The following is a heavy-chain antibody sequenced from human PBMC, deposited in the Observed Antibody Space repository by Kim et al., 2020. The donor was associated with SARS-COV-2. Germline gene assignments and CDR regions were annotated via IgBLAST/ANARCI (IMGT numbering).Heavy chain of an antibody. D-gene: IGHD3-22*01. CDR3: AKGDSSGYYSLFDY. CDR1: GLIFKSYG. Sequence: GGYLRLSCVVSGLIFKSYGMSWVRQAPGRGLEWVSAISGSGYNTYYADSVKGRFTISRDNSKNTLFLQMNSLRAEDTALYYCAKGDSSGYYSLFDYWGQGTLVTVSS. J-gene: IGHJ4*01. CDR2: ISGSGYNT. V-gene: IGHV3-23*01.